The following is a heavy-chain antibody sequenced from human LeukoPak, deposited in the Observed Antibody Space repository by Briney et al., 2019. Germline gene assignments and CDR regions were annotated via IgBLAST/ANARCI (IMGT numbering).Heavy chain of an antibody. CDR3: AKDRQLGVTDGYFDY. Sequence: GGSLRLSCAASGFTFSSYGLNWVRQAPGKGLEWVSAISGSGGSTYYADSVKGRFTISRDNSKNTLYLQMNSLRAEDTAVYYCAKDRQLGVTDGYFDYWGQGTLVTVSS. CDR1: GFTFSSYG. V-gene: IGHV3-23*01. J-gene: IGHJ4*02. CDR2: ISGSGGST. D-gene: IGHD2-21*02.